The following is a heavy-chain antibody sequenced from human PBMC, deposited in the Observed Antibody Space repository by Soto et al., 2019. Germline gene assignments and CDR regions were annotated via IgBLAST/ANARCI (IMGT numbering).Heavy chain of an antibody. CDR1: GFTFSDYY. J-gene: IGHJ6*02. Sequence: QVQLVESGGGLVKPGGSLRLSCAASGFTFSDYYMTWIRQAPGKGLEWVSYISTSGSAIYYADSVKGRFTISRDNAKNSLYLQMNSLRAEDTAVYYCAREPVDTPMVTDYYYYCMEVWGHGTTVTVSS. CDR2: ISTSGSAI. D-gene: IGHD5-18*01. CDR3: AREPVDTPMVTDYYYYCMEV. V-gene: IGHV3-11*01.